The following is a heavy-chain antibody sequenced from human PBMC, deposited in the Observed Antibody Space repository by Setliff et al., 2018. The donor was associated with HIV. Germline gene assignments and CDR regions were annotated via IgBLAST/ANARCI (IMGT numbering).Heavy chain of an antibody. CDR2: MNPNSGNT. V-gene: IGHV1-8*02. CDR3: ARGYGSGSYYRPMGFDP. Sequence: ASVKVSCKASGYTFTSYDINWVRQATGQGLEWLGWMNPNSGNTGYAQKFQGRVTVTRNTSISTAYMELSSLRSEDTAVYYCARGYGSGSYYRPMGFDPWGQGTLVTVSS. CDR1: GYTFTSYD. D-gene: IGHD3-10*01. J-gene: IGHJ5*02.